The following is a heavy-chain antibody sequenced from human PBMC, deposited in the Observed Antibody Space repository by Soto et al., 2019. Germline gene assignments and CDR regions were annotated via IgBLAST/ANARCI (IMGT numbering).Heavy chain of an antibody. CDR2: ISGNTNTI. CDR3: ARDWSYQSV. J-gene: IGHJ4*02. Sequence: PGGSLRLSCAASGSTFNSYTMNWVRQAPGKGLEWVSSISGNTNTIYYADSVRGRFTISRDNAKNSLFLQMNSLRDEDTAMYYCARDWSYQSVWGQGTLVTVSS. CDR1: GSTFNSYT. V-gene: IGHV3-48*02. D-gene: IGHD1-26*01.